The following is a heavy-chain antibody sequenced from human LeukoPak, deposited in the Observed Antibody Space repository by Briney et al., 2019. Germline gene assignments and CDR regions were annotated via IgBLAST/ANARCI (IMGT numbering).Heavy chain of an antibody. Sequence: GGSLRLSCAASGFPFSSYAIHWVRQAPGKGLEWVAVISYDGSNKYYADSVKGRFTISRDNSKNTLYLQMNSLRAEDTAVYFCARDVVPTATRHSCPDYWGQGTLVTVSS. CDR3: ARDVVPTATRHSCPDY. J-gene: IGHJ4*02. CDR1: GFPFSSYA. V-gene: IGHV3-30-3*01. D-gene: IGHD2-2*01. CDR2: ISYDGSNK.